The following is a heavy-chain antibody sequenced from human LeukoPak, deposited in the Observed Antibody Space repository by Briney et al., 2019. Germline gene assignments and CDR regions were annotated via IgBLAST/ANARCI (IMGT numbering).Heavy chain of an antibody. CDR2: INQDGSEK. Sequence: GGSLRLSCAPSAFIFSYYWMSWVRQAPGKGLEWAANINQDGSEKRYVDSAKGRFTISRDNAENLLYLQMNNLRAEDTAVYYCAREGGGGWYSGWFDPWGQGTLVTVSS. J-gene: IGHJ5*02. CDR3: AREGGGGWYSGWFDP. D-gene: IGHD6-19*01. V-gene: IGHV3-7*03. CDR1: AFIFSYYW.